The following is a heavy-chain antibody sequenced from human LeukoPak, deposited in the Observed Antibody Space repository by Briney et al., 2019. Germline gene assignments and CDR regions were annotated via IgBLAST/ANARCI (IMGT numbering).Heavy chain of an antibody. Sequence: SETLSLTCTVSGGSISSSSYYWGWIRQPPGKGLEWIGSIYYSGSTYYTPSLKSRVTISVDTSKNQFSLKLSSVTAADTAVYYCARQGRLPAAAISGGLGYWGQGTLVTVSS. J-gene: IGHJ4*02. CDR3: ARQGRLPAAAISGGLGY. CDR1: GGSISSSSYY. CDR2: IYYSGST. D-gene: IGHD2-2*01. V-gene: IGHV4-39*01.